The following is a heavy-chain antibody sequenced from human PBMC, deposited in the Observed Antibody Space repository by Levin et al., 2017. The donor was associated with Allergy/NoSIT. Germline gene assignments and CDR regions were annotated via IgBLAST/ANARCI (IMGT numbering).Heavy chain of an antibody. D-gene: IGHD4-11*01. CDR1: GFTFHSYV. V-gene: IGHV3-23*01. J-gene: IGHJ4*02. Sequence: GGSLRLSCAASGFTFHSYVVSWVRQAPGKGLEWVSTISDIGGRTYYTDSVKGRFTISRDNSKNTLFLQMNTLRAEDTAVYYCATQLTTVSPLDYWGQGTLVTVSS. CDR3: ATQLTTVSPLDY. CDR2: ISDIGGRT.